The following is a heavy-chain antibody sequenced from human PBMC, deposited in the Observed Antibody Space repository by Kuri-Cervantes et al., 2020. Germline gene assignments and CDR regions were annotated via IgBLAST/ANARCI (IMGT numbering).Heavy chain of an antibody. CDR2: INHSGST. CDR1: GGSFSGYY. D-gene: IGHD6-13*01. Sequence: GSLRLSCAVYGGSFSGYYWSWIRQPPGKGLEWIGEINHSGSTNYNPSLKSRVTISVDTSKNQFSLKLSSVTAADTAVHYCARGRTQGSSWLPEDYWGQGTLVTVSS. J-gene: IGHJ4*02. V-gene: IGHV4-34*01. CDR3: ARGRTQGSSWLPEDY.